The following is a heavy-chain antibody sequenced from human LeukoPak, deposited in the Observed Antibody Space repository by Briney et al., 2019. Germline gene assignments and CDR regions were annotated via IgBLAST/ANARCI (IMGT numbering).Heavy chain of an antibody. Sequence: GGSLRLSCAASGFTFTTYWMTWVRQAPGKGLEWVANINQDGSEKYYVDSVKGRFTISRDNAKNSLYLQMNRLGAEDTAVYYCVRRDIATENWGQGTLVTVSS. CDR2: INQDGSEK. CDR1: GFTFTTYW. J-gene: IGHJ4*02. V-gene: IGHV3-7*01. D-gene: IGHD6-13*01. CDR3: VRRDIATEN.